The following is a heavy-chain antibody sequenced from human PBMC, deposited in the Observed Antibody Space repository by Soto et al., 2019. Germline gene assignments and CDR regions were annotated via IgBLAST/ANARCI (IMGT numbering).Heavy chain of an antibody. CDR2: VTGRASST. J-gene: IGHJ3*02. V-gene: IGHV3-23*01. CDR1: GFTFPNYA. D-gene: IGHD3-16*01. CDR3: AKHLPSKKNPRLGADAFHI. Sequence: EVRLLESGGGLVQPGGSLRLSCAASGFTFPNYAMSWVRQAPGKGLEWISVVTGRASSTYYADSVEGRFTISRDNSRNTLFLQMNSLGAEDTAVYYCAKHLPSKKNPRLGADAFHIWGRGTNLTVSS.